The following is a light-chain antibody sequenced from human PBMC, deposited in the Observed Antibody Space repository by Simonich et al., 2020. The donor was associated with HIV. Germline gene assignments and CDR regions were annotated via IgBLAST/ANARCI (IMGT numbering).Light chain of an antibody. J-gene: IGKJ2*01. CDR2: DAS. CDR3: QQYGSPPYT. V-gene: IGKV3D-20*01. CDR1: QSVSSGY. Sequence: EVVLTQSPGTLSLSPGERVTPSCRASQSVSSGYLSWYQKKPDLAPSLLIYDASSRAHGIPARFSGSGSGTDFTLTISRLEPEDFAVYYCQQYGSPPYTFGQGTKLEIK.